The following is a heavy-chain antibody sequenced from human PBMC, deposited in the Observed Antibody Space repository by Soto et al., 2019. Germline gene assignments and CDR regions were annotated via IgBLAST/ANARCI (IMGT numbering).Heavy chain of an antibody. CDR2: IIPIFGTA. CDR1: GGTFSSYA. V-gene: IGHV1-69*06. Sequence: SVKVSCKASGGTFSSYAISWVRQAPGQGLEWMGGIIPIFGTANYAQKFQGRVTITADKSTSTAYMELSSLRSEDTAVYYCARDDVDTVPAGWFGPWGQGTLVTV. D-gene: IGHD5-18*01. J-gene: IGHJ5*02. CDR3: ARDDVDTVPAGWFGP.